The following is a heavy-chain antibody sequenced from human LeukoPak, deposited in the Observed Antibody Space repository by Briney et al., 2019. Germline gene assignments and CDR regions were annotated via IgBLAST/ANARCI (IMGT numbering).Heavy chain of an antibody. D-gene: IGHD1-14*01. V-gene: IGHV3-15*01. CDR3: TTYKYYFDQ. Sequence: GGSLRLSCAASGFTFYNAWMRWVRQASGKGVEWVGRIKRKTDGGTTEYAARGKGRLTISRDDSENTRYLQMNSLKTEHTAVYYCTTYKYYFDQWGQGTLVTVSS. CDR1: GFTFYNAW. J-gene: IGHJ4*02. CDR2: IKRKTDGGTT.